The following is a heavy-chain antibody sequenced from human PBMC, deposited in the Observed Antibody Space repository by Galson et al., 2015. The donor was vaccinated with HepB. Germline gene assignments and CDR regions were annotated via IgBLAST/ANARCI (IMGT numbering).Heavy chain of an antibody. CDR3: ARAKYCSSTSCYRDYYYGMDV. CDR1: GFTFDDYG. J-gene: IGHJ6*02. Sequence: SLRLSCAASGFTFDDYGMSWVRQALGKGLEWVSGINWNGGSTGYADSVKGRFTISRDNAKNSLYLQMNSLRAEDTALYYCARAKYCSSTSCYRDYYYGMDVWGQGTTVTVSS. V-gene: IGHV3-20*04. CDR2: INWNGGST. D-gene: IGHD2-2*02.